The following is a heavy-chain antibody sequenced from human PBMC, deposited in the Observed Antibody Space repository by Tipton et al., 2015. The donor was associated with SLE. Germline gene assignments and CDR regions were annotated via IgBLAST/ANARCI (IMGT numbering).Heavy chain of an antibody. D-gene: IGHD4/OR15-4a*01. CDR2: LWFDGSNK. V-gene: IGHV3-33*01. CDR3: ARGGQVTMVTQGP. Sequence: SLRLSCAASGFTFSFFGMHWVRQAPGKGLEWVAALWFDGSNKYYADSLKGRFTISRDNSKNTLYLEMSSLRVDDTAVYYCARGGQVTMVTQGPWGQGTLVTVSS. CDR1: GFTFSFFG. J-gene: IGHJ5*02.